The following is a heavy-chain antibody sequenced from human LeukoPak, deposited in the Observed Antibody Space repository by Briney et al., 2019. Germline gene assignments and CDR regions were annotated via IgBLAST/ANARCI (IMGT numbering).Heavy chain of an antibody. CDR2: IYYGVST. CDR3: ATRICGGYCSGGSCCPLGY. V-gene: IGHV4-39*01. CDR1: GGSISSSSYY. Sequence: SETLSLTCTVSGGSISSSSYYWDWIRQPPGKGLEWIGSIYYGVSTYYNPSLKSRVTISVDTSKNQFSLKLISVTAADTAVYYGATRICGGYCSGGSCCPLGYWGQGTLVTVSS. J-gene: IGHJ4*02. D-gene: IGHD2-15*01.